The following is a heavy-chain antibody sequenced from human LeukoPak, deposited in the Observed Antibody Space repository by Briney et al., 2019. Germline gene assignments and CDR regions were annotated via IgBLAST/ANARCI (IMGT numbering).Heavy chain of an antibody. J-gene: IGHJ5*02. D-gene: IGHD3-10*01. CDR1: GYSFTSYW. Sequence: GESLKISCQGSGYSFTSYWIGWVRQLPGKGLEWMGIIYPGDSDTRYSPSFQGQVTISADKSISTAYLQWSSLKASDTAMYYCARHYYGSGSNNWFDPWGQGTLVTVSS. CDR3: ARHYYGSGSNNWFDP. CDR2: IYPGDSDT. V-gene: IGHV5-51*01.